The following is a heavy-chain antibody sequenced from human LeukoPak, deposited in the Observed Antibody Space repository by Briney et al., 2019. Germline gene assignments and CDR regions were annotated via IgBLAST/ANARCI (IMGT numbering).Heavy chain of an antibody. CDR2: INPNSGGT. V-gene: IGHV1-2*02. CDR3: ARGGSNWFGP. Sequence: ASVKVSCKASGYTFTSYGISWVRQAPGQGLEWMGWINPNSGGTGNAQKFQGRVTMTRDTSISTAYMELSRLRSDDTAVYYCARGGSNWFGPWGQGTLVTVSS. D-gene: IGHD5-12*01. J-gene: IGHJ5*02. CDR1: GYTFTSYG.